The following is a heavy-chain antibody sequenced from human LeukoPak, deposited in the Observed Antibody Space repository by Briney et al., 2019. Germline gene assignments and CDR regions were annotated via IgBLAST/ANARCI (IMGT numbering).Heavy chain of an antibody. J-gene: IGHJ4*02. CDR1: GGSISSGTYY. CDR3: ANSRRGGFDD. CDR2: VYTSGIT. Sequence: SETLSLTCTVSGGSISSGTYYWSWIRQPAGKGLEWIGRVYTSGITNYIPSLESRVTMSVDTSKNQFSLKLKSVTAADTAVYYCANSRRGGFDDWGQGILVTVSS. V-gene: IGHV4-61*02.